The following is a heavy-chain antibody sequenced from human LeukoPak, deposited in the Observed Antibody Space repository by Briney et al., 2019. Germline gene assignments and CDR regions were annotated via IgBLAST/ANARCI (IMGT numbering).Heavy chain of an antibody. J-gene: IGHJ3*02. CDR2: IYYSEST. V-gene: IGHV4-59*01. CDR3: ARDPTGTEAFDI. CDR1: GGSISSYY. Sequence: SETLSLTCTVSGGSISSYYWSWIRQPPGKGLEWIGYIYYSESTNYNPSLKSRVTISVDTSKNQFSLKLSSVTAADTAVYYCARDPTGTEAFDIWGQGTMVTVSS.